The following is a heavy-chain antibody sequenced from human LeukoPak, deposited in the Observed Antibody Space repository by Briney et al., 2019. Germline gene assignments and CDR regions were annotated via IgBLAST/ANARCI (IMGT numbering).Heavy chain of an antibody. V-gene: IGHV4-59*01. D-gene: IGHD2-2*01. CDR1: GGSISSYY. CDR3: ARELGYCSSTSCLGNWFDP. J-gene: IGHJ5*02. CDR2: IYYSGST. Sequence: SGTLSLTCTVSGGSISSYYWSWIRQPPGKGLEWIGYIYYSGSTNYNPSLKSRVTISVDTSKNQFSLKLSSVTAADTAVYYCARELGYCSSTSCLGNWFDPWGQGTLVTVSS.